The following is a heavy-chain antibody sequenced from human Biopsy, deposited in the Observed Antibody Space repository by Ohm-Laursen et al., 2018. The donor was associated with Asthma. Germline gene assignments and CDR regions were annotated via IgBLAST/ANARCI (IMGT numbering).Heavy chain of an antibody. V-gene: IGHV1-3*01. Sequence: SSVKVSCKASGYTFIHFAIHWVRQAPGQRLEWMGWITAGNGNTKYSQKFQGRVTITRDTSASTAYMELSSLRSEDTAVYYCARTYYDFLTGQVIDAFAIWGQGTMVTVSS. J-gene: IGHJ3*02. CDR2: ITAGNGNT. CDR1: GYTFIHFA. CDR3: ARTYYDFLTGQVIDAFAI. D-gene: IGHD3-9*01.